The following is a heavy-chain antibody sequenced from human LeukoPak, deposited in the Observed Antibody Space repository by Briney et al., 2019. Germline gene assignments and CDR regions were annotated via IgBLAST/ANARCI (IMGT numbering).Heavy chain of an antibody. CDR2: IYYSGST. CDR3: ARGGGRGYSYGYEDY. D-gene: IGHD5-18*01. V-gene: IGHV4-39*07. Sequence: PSETLSLTCTVSGRSISSSSHYWGWIRQPPGKGLEWIGSIYYSGSTYYNSSLKSRVTMSVDTSKNQFSLKLSSVTAADTAVYYCARGGGRGYSYGYEDYWGQGTLVTVSS. J-gene: IGHJ4*02. CDR1: GRSISSSSHY.